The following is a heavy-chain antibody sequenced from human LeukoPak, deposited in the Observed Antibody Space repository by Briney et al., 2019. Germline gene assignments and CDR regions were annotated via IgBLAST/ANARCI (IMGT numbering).Heavy chain of an antibody. D-gene: IGHD2-15*01. J-gene: IGHJ4*02. CDR2: ISYDESNT. V-gene: IGHV3-30*03. CDR3: ASGLPIDCSGGSCSDY. CDR1: GFTFSTYG. Sequence: GGSLRLSCAASGFTFSTYGMNWVRQAPGKGLEWVAIISYDESNTYYADSVKGRFTISRDNSKNTLYLQMNSLRAEDTAVYYCASGLPIDCSGGSCSDYWGQGTLVTVSS.